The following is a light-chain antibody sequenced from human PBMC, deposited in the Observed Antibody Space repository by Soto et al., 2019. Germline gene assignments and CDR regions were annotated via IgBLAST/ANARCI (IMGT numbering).Light chain of an antibody. J-gene: IGKJ1*01. V-gene: IGKV3-20*01. CDR2: GTS. CDR1: QSVNGNY. CDR3: QQCASLPGP. Sequence: ETVLTQSPGTLSLSPGERATLSCRASQSVNGNYLAWYQQKPGQAPRLLIYGTSSRATGIPDRFSGSGSGTDFTLTISRLEPEDFAVYYCQQCASLPGPFAQGTKV.